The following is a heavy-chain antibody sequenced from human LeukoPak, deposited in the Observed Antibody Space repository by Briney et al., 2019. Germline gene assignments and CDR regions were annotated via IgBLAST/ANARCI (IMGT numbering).Heavy chain of an antibody. V-gene: IGHV1-69*04. D-gene: IGHD3-22*01. CDR2: IIPILGIA. CDR3: ARGSGYKYRLFDY. J-gene: IGHJ4*02. Sequence: ASVKVSCKASGGTFSSYAISWVRQAPGQGLEWMGRIIPILGIANYAQKFQGRVTITADKSTSTAYMEPSSLRSEDTAVYYCARGSGYKYRLFDYWGQGTLVTVSS. CDR1: GGTFSSYA.